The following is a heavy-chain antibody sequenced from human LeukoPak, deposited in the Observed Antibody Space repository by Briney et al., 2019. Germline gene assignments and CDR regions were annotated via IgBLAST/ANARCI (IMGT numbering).Heavy chain of an antibody. Sequence: SETLSLTCTVSGGSISSYYWSWIRQPPGKGLEWIVYIYYSGSTNYNPSLKSRVTISVDTSKNQFSLKLSSVTAADTAVYYCARAYSSSWYWFDPWGQGTLVTVSS. V-gene: IGHV4-59*08. CDR1: GGSISSYY. D-gene: IGHD6-13*01. J-gene: IGHJ5*02. CDR3: ARAYSSSWYWFDP. CDR2: IYYSGST.